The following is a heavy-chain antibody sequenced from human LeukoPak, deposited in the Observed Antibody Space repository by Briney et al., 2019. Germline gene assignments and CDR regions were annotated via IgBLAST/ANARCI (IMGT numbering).Heavy chain of an antibody. Sequence: GESLRLSCATSGFTFSTYGMHWVRQAPGKGLEWVAFVGYDGSEIRYADSVKGRFTISRDNSKNTVHLQMGGLRGEDTPVYYCPNRRKDSPGYYNYFDFWGQGTLVTVSS. CDR1: GFTFSTYG. D-gene: IGHD3-22*01. V-gene: IGHV3-30*02. CDR2: VGYDGSEI. J-gene: IGHJ4*02. CDR3: PNRRKDSPGYYNYFDF.